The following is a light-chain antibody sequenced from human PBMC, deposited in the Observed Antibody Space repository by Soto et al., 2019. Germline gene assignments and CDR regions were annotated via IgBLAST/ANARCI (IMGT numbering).Light chain of an antibody. Sequence: DIQMTQSPSSLSASVGDRVTITCRASQDIRTYLNWYQQKPGKPPKVLIYGASNLQSGVPSRFSGSGSGTDFTLTISSLQPEDFATYYCQQSYSTPFTFGQGTRLEIK. CDR2: GAS. CDR3: QQSYSTPFT. CDR1: QDIRTY. V-gene: IGKV1-39*01. J-gene: IGKJ5*01.